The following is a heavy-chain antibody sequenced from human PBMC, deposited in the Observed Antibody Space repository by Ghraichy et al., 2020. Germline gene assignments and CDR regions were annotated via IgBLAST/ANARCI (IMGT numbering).Heavy chain of an antibody. D-gene: IGHD3-3*01. J-gene: IGHJ4*02. V-gene: IGHV3-7*01. CDR3: ARGRSGRSGY. CDR2: IKQDGSEK. Sequence: GGSLRLSCAASGFTFSSYWLSWVRQAPGKGLEWVANIKQDGSEKYYVDSVKGRFTLSRENAKNSLYLQMNSLRAEDTAGYYWARGRSGRSGYWGQGTLVTVSS. CDR1: GFTFSSYW.